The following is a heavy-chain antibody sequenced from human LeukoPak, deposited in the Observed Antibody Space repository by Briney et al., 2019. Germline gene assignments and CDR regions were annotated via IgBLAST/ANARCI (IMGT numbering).Heavy chain of an antibody. J-gene: IGHJ3*02. V-gene: IGHV3-30-3*01. CDR3: ARYRIQLWLPAPTGAFDI. D-gene: IGHD5-18*01. Sequence: GRSLRLSCAASGFTFSSYAMHWVRQAPGKGLEWVAVISYDGSNKYYADSVKGRFTISRDNSKNTLYLQMNSLRAEDTAVYYCARYRIQLWLPAPTGAFDIWGQGTMVTVSS. CDR1: GFTFSSYA. CDR2: ISYDGSNK.